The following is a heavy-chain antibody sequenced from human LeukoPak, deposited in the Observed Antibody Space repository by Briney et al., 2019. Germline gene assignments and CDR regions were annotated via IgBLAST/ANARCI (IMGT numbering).Heavy chain of an antibody. CDR1: GGSISSYY. CDR2: IYYSGST. D-gene: IGHD5-18*01. CDR3: AEESGDSYGVVLYY. V-gene: IGHV4-59*12. Sequence: SETLSLTCTVSGGSISSYYWSWIRQPPGKGLEWIGYIYYSGSTNYNPSLKSRVTISVDTSKNQFSLKLSSVTAADTAVYYCAEESGDSYGVVLYYWGQGTLVTVSS. J-gene: IGHJ4*02.